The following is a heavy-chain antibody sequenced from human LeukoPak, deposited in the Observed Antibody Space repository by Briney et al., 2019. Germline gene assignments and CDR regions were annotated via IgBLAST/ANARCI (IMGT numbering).Heavy chain of an antibody. D-gene: IGHD3-10*01. CDR1: GGSFSAYY. V-gene: IGHV4-34*01. CDR2: INHSGST. Sequence: PSETLSLTCAVYGGSFSAYYWSWIRQPPGKGLEWIGEINHSGSTNYNPSLKSRVTISVDTSRNQFSLKLSSVTAADTAVYYCARATYYYGSGSYYNGRDWFDPWGQGTLVTVSS. CDR3: ARATYYYGSGSYYNGRDWFDP. J-gene: IGHJ5*02.